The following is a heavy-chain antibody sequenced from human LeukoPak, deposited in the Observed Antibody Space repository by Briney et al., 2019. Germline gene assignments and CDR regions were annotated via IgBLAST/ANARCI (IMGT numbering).Heavy chain of an antibody. CDR3: ARGSRRYVWGSYRYGWFDP. CDR1: GYTFTGYY. V-gene: IGHV1-2*02. D-gene: IGHD3-16*02. CDR2: INPNSGGT. Sequence: ASVKVSCKTSGYTFTGYYMHWVRQAPGQGLEWMGWINPNSGGTNYAQKFQGRVTMTRDTSISTAYMELSSLRSEDTAVYYCARGSRRYVWGSYRYGWFDPWGQGTLVTVSS. J-gene: IGHJ5*02.